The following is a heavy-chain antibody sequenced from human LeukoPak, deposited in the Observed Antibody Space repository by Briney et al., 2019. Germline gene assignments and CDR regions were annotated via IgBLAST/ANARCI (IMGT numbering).Heavy chain of an antibody. V-gene: IGHV3-30*02. CDR2: IRYDGTNK. D-gene: IGHD3-10*01. J-gene: IGHJ4*02. CDR1: GYTFTTYG. CDR3: ARDYDSGTYYINY. Sequence: SGGSLRLSCAASGYTFTTYGMHWVRQAPGKGLEWVAFIRYDGTNKYYADSVKGRFTISRDNSQNIVDLQMNSLRAEDTAVYYCARDYDSGTYYINYWGQGTLVTVSS.